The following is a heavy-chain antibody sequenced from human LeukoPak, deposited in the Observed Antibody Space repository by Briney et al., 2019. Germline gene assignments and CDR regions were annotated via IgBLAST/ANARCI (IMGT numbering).Heavy chain of an antibody. CDR2: IRQDGSEI. V-gene: IGHV3-7*03. CDR1: GFIFSNYW. Sequence: GGSLRLPCAASGFIFSNYWMSWVRQAPGKGLEWVANIRQDGSEIYYVDSVKGRFTISRDNARNSLDLQMNSLRAEDTAVYYCARVIVGATRYYYYYMDVWGKGTTVTISS. D-gene: IGHD1-26*01. J-gene: IGHJ6*03. CDR3: ARVIVGATRYYYYYMDV.